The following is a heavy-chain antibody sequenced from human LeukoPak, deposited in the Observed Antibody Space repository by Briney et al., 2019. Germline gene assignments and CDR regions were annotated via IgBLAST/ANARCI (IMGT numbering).Heavy chain of an antibody. CDR3: ARDRYCSSTSCHNPYGMTS. V-gene: IGHV4-30-4*01. CDR1: GGSISSGDYY. D-gene: IGHD2-2*01. Sequence: PSETLSLTCTVSGGSISSGDYYWSWIRQPPGKGLEWIGYIYYSGSTYYNPSLKSRVTISVDTSKNQFSLKLSSVTAADTAVYYCARDRYCSSTSCHNPYGMTSGAKGPRSPSP. CDR2: IYYSGST. J-gene: IGHJ6*02.